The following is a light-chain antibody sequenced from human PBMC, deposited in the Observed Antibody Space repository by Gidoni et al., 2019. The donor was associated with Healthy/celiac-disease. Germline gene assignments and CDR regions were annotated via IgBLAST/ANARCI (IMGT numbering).Light chain of an antibody. V-gene: IGKV3-20*01. J-gene: IGKJ1*01. CDR1: QSVSSSY. CDR2: GAS. Sequence: EIVFTQSPGTLSSSPGERATLSCRASQSVSSSYLAWYQQKPGQAPRLLIYGASSRATGIPDRFSGSGSGTDFTLTISRLEPEDFAVYYCQQYGSSPLTFGQGTKVEIK. CDR3: QQYGSSPLT.